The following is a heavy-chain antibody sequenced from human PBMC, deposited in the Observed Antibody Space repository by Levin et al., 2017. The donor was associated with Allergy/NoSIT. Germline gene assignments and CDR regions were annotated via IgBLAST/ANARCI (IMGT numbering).Heavy chain of an antibody. V-gene: IGHV3-23*01. D-gene: IGHD2-15*01. J-gene: IGHJ5*02. CDR2: ISGSGGST. CDR3: TKSGGGGSFNWFDP. Sequence: GESLKISCAASGFTFSSYAMSWVRQAPGKGLEWVSAISGSGGSTYYADSVKGRFTISRDNSKNTLYLQMNSLRAEDTAVYYCTKSGGGGSFNWFDPWGQGTLVTVSS. CDR1: GFTFSSYA.